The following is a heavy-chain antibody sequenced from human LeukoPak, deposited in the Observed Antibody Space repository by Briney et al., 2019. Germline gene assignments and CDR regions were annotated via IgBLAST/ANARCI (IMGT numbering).Heavy chain of an antibody. J-gene: IGHJ3*02. CDR3: ASSSSSGWYFAFDI. Sequence: PGGSLRLSCAAPGFTVTSNYMSWVRQAPGKGLEWVSVIYSGGSTYYADSVKGRFTISRDNSKNTLYLQMNSLRAEDTAVYYCASSSSSGWYFAFDIWGQGTMVTVSS. V-gene: IGHV3-53*01. D-gene: IGHD6-19*01. CDR1: GFTVTSNY. CDR2: IYSGGST.